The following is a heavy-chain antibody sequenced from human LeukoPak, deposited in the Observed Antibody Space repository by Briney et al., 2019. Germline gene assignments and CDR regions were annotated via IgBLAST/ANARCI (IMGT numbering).Heavy chain of an antibody. CDR1: GYSISSGYY. CDR2: IYHSGST. J-gene: IGHJ4*02. Sequence: SETLSLTCTVSGYSISSGYYCGWTRQPPGKGLEWIGSIYHSGSTYYNPSLKSRVTISVDTSKNQFSLKLSSVTAADTAVYYCAREREWGQGTLVTVSS. CDR3: ARERE. V-gene: IGHV4-38-2*02.